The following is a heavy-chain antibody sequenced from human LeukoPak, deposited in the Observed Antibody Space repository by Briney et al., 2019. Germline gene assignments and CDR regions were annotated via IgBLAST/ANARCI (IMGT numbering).Heavy chain of an antibody. CDR2: IYSGGST. Sequence: PGRSLRLSCAASGFTVSRHYMSWVRQAPGEWMEWVSVIYSGGSTYYADSVKGRFTISRDNSKNTLYLQMNSLRAEDTAVYYCARDTGHAGSLWGQGTLVTVSS. CDR1: GFTVSRHY. D-gene: IGHD4-11*01. V-gene: IGHV3-53*01. CDR3: ARDTGHAGSL. J-gene: IGHJ4*02.